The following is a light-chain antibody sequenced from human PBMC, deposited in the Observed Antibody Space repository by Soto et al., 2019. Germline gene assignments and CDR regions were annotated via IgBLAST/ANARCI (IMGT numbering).Light chain of an antibody. CDR2: HSN. J-gene: IGLJ1*01. V-gene: IGLV1-47*01. CDR1: SSNIGTNY. Sequence: QSVLTQPPSASGTPGQRVTISCSGSSSNIGTNYVYWYQQHPGTAPKLLIYHSNQRPSGVPDGFSGYKSGTSASLAISGLGYEDDADYYCSSWDDRMSAHVFGTGTKLTVL. CDR3: SSWDDRMSAHV.